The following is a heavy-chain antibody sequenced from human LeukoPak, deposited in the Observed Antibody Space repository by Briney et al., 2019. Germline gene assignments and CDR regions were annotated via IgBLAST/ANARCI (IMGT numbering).Heavy chain of an antibody. J-gene: IGHJ6*02. CDR3: AREPPYCSSTSCFLPPPYYYYGMDV. V-gene: IGHV1-2*02. Sequence: APVKVSCKASGYTFTGYYMHWVRQAPGQGLEWMGWINPNSGGTNYAQKFQGRVTMTRDTSISTAYMELSRLRSDDTAVYYCAREPPYCSSTSCFLPPPYYYYGMDVWGQGTTVTVSS. D-gene: IGHD2-2*01. CDR1: GYTFTGYY. CDR2: INPNSGGT.